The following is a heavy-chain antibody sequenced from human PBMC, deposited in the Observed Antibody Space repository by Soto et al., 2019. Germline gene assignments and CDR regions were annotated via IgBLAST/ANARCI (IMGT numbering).Heavy chain of an antibody. J-gene: IGHJ3*02. V-gene: IGHV4-61*08. Sequence: PSETLSLTCTVSGGSISSGDYYWSWIRQPPGKGLEWIGYIYYSGSTNYNPSLKSRVTISVDTSKNQFSLKLSSVTAADTAVCFCARGQQHLVNHHAFDIWSQGTIDIVSS. CDR3: ARGQQHLVNHHAFDI. D-gene: IGHD6-6*01. CDR1: GGSISSGDYY. CDR2: IYYSGST.